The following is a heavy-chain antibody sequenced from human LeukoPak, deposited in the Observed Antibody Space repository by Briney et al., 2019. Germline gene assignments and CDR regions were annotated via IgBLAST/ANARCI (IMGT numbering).Heavy chain of an antibody. V-gene: IGHV3-23*01. D-gene: IGHD6-13*01. J-gene: IGHJ4*02. CDR3: AKGLGGSWFPFFDH. CDR2: ISGSGGST. CDR1: GFTFSSYA. Sequence: GGSLRLSCAASGFTFSSYAMSWLRQAPGEGLEEVSAISGSGGSTYYADSVTGRFTIARDNSKNTLYLQMNSLRAEDTAVYYCAKGLGGSWFPFFDHWGQGTLVTVSS.